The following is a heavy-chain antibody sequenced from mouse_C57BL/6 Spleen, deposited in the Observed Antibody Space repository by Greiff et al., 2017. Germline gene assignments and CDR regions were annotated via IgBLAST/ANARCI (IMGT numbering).Heavy chain of an antibody. CDR1: GFSFNTYA. CDR3: VRQGFYYGNHFDY. D-gene: IGHD2-1*01. J-gene: IGHJ2*01. V-gene: IGHV10-1*01. CDR2: IRSKSNNYAT. Sequence: EVKLMESGGGLVQPKGSLKLSCAASGFSFNTYAMNWVRQAPGKGLEWVARIRSKSNNYATYYADSVKDRFTISRDDSESMLYLQMNNLKTEDTAMYYCVRQGFYYGNHFDYWGQGTTLTVSS.